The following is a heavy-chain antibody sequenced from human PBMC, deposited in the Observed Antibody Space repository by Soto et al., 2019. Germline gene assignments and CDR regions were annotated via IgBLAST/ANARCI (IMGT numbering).Heavy chain of an antibody. J-gene: IGHJ4*02. CDR2: ISSSGSTI. CDR3: ARTTAVAALGYFDY. V-gene: IGHV3-48*03. CDR1: GFTFSSYE. Sequence: GGSLRLSCAASGFTFSSYEMNWVRQAPGKGLEWVSYISSSGSTIYYADSVKGRFTISRDNAKNSLYLQMNSLRAEDTAVYYCARTTAVAALGYFDYWGQGTLVTVSS. D-gene: IGHD6-19*01.